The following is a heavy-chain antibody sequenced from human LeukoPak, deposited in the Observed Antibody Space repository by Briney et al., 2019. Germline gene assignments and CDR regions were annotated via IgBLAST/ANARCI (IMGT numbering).Heavy chain of an antibody. CDR1: GFIFSSYS. V-gene: IGHV3-21*04. Sequence: NSGGSLRLSCAASGFIFSSYSMIWVRQAPGKGLEWVSCISSRSTYIYYADSLKGRFTISRDDAKNSLYLQMNSLRAEDTAVYYCARVQERLWSFDYWGQGTLVTVSS. CDR3: ARVQERLWSFDY. D-gene: IGHD5-18*01. J-gene: IGHJ4*02. CDR2: ISSRSTYI.